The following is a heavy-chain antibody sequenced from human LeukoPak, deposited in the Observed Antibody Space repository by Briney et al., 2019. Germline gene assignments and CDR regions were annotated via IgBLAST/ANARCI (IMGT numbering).Heavy chain of an antibody. J-gene: IGHJ4*02. Sequence: ASVKVSCKASGFTFTSSAVQWVRQARGQRLEWMGWINAGNGNTKYSQKFQGRVTITRDTSANTAYMELSSLRSEDTAVYYCARRQRGISGSYYDYWGQGTLVTVSS. CDR2: INAGNGNT. CDR1: GFTFTSSA. D-gene: IGHD1-26*01. CDR3: ARRQRGISGSYYDY. V-gene: IGHV1-3*01.